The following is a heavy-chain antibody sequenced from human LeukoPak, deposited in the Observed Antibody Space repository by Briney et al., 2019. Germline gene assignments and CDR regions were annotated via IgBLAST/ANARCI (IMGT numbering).Heavy chain of an antibody. CDR1: GGSISSSSYY. V-gene: IGHV4-39*01. Sequence: SETLSLTCTVSGGSISSSSYYWGWIRQPPGKGLEWIGSIYYSGSTYYNPSLKSRVTISVDTSKNQFSLKLSSVTAADTAVYYCASSRGPAGGGDYWGQGTLVTVSS. D-gene: IGHD3-10*01. CDR3: ASSRGPAGGGDY. J-gene: IGHJ4*02. CDR2: IYYSGST.